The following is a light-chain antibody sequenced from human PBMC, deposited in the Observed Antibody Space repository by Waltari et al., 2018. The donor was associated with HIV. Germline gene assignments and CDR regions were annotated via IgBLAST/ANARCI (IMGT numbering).Light chain of an antibody. CDR3: CAYAGSTTYVI. CDR1: SSDVGGYNL. Sequence: QSALTQPASVSGSPGQSITISCTGTSSDVGGYNLVSGYQQHQGKAPKLMIYEVSKRPSGVSNRFSGSKSGNTASLTISGLQAEDEADYYCCAYAGSTTYVIFGGGTKLTVL. V-gene: IGLV2-23*02. CDR2: EVS. J-gene: IGLJ2*01.